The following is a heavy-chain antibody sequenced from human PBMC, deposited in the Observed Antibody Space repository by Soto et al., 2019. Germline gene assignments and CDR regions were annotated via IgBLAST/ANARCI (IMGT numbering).Heavy chain of an antibody. CDR2: IIPIPGTA. J-gene: IGHJ6*01. Sequence: QVQLVQSGAEVKKPGSSVKVSCKASGGTFGSYAISWVRQAPGQGLEWMGGIIPIPGTANYAEKFQGRVTIAADESTCTAYMERGSVKSEDTAVYYCARSQGSSTSLEIYYYYYYGMDVWGQGNTVTVSS. CDR3: ARSQGSSTSLEIYYYYYYGMDV. CDR1: GGTFGSYA. V-gene: IGHV1-69*01. D-gene: IGHD2-2*01.